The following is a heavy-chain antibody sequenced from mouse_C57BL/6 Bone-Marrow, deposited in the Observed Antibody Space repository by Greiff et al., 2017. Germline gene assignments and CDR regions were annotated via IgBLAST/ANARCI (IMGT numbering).Heavy chain of an antibody. J-gene: IGHJ2*01. D-gene: IGHD1-1*01. CDR2: IYPGSGST. CDR1: GYTFTSYW. V-gene: IGHV1-55*01. Sequence: QVQLQQPGAELVKPGASVKMSCKASGYTFTSYWITWVQQRPGKGLEWIGDIYPGSGSTNYNEKFKRKATLTVDTSSSTAYMQLSGLTSENSAVYYCARERLYYYEYFDYWGQGTTLTVSS. CDR3: ARERLYYYEYFDY.